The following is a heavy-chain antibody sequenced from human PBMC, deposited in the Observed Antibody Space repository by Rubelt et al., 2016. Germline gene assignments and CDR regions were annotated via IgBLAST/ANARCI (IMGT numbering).Heavy chain of an antibody. D-gene: IGHD6-13*01. CDR1: GGSFSGYY. J-gene: IGHJ6*02. V-gene: IGHV4-34*01. CDR3: ARGRRGSSSWLGRDYYGMDV. CDR2: INHSGST. Sequence: QVQLQQWGAGLLKPSETLSLTCAVYGGSFSGYYWSWIRQPPGKGLEWIGEINHSGSTNYNPSLKSRVTISVDTAKNQLSLKLSSGTAADTAVYYCARGRRGSSSWLGRDYYGMDVWGQGTTVTVSS.